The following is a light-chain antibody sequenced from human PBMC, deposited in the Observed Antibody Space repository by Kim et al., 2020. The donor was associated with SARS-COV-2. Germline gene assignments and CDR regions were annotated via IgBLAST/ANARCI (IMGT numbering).Light chain of an antibody. CDR3: QAWDSSAVV. CDR1: KLGEKY. V-gene: IGLV3-1*01. Sequence: VAPGQTASITCSGDKLGEKYPCWYQQKPGQSPVLVIYQDTKRPSGIPERFSGYTSVNTATLTISGTQAVDEADYYCQAWDSSAVVFGGGTQLTVL. J-gene: IGLJ3*02. CDR2: QDT.